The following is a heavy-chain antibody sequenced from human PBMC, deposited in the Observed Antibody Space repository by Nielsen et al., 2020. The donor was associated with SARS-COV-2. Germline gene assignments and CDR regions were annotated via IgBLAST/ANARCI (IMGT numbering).Heavy chain of an antibody. CDR3: AREVPAAIDY. J-gene: IGHJ4*02. V-gene: IGHV1-18*01. Sequence: ASVKVSCKASGYTFTSYGISWVRQAPGQGLEWMGWISAYNGNTNYAQKFQGRVTMTRDTSISTAYMELSRLRSDDTAVYYCAREVPAAIDYWGQGTLVTVSS. CDR2: ISAYNGNT. CDR1: GYTFTSYG. D-gene: IGHD2-2*01.